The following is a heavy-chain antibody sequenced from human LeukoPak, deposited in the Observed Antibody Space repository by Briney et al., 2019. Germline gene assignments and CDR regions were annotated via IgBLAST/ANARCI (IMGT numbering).Heavy chain of an antibody. D-gene: IGHD3-3*01. CDR1: GGSFSGYY. V-gene: IGHV4-34*01. Sequence: PSETLSLTCAVYGGSFSGYYWSWIRQPPGKGLEWIGEINHSGSTNYNPSLKSRVTISVDTSKNQSSLKLSSVTAADTAVYYCAKERSEYYDFWSGYSKRAPYYYYYMDVWGKGTTVTVSS. CDR3: AKERSEYYDFWSGYSKRAPYYYYYMDV. J-gene: IGHJ6*03. CDR2: INHSGST.